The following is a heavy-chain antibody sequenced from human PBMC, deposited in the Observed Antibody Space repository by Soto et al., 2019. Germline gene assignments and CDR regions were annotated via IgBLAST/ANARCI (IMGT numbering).Heavy chain of an antibody. J-gene: IGHJ4*02. V-gene: IGHV1-3*01. CDR1: GYTFTSYG. CDR2: INAGNGNT. Sequence: ASVKVSCKASGYTFTSYGISWVRQAPGQRLEWMGWINAGNGNTKYSQKFQGRVTITRDTSASTAYMELSSLRSEDTAVYYCASEKYYDFWSGYYYFDYWGQGTLVTVSS. D-gene: IGHD3-3*01. CDR3: ASEKYYDFWSGYYYFDY.